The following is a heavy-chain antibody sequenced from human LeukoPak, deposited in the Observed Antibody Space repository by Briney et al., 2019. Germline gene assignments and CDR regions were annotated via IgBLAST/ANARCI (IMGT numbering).Heavy chain of an antibody. D-gene: IGHD2-2*01. CDR2: ISGSGDYM. CDR3: ASEPDFVAVPAALGYALHI. Sequence: PGGSLRLSCAASGFIFSFYSMNWVRQAPGKGLEWVSSISGSGDYMFYADSVKGRFTISRDNAKNSLYLQMNSLRADDTAVYYCASEPDFVAVPAALGYALHIWGQGTMVTVSS. CDR1: GFIFSFYS. V-gene: IGHV3-21*01. J-gene: IGHJ3*02.